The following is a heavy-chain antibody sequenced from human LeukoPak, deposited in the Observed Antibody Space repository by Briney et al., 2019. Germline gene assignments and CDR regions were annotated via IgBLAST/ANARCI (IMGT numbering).Heavy chain of an antibody. CDR3: AKDVRGGISGTDY. V-gene: IGHV3-9*01. D-gene: IGHD1-26*01. Sequence: PGGSLRLSCAASGFSFDDYAMYWVRQAPGKGLEWVSGISWNSGNIGYADSVKGRFTISRDNAKNSLYLQMNSLRAEDTALYYCAKDVRGGISGTDYWGQGTLVTVSS. CDR2: ISWNSGNI. J-gene: IGHJ4*02. CDR1: GFSFDDYA.